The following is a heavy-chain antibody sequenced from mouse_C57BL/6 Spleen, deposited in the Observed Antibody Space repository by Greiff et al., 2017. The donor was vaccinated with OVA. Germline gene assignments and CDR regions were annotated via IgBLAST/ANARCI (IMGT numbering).Heavy chain of an antibody. V-gene: IGHV5-4*01. Sequence: EVQLKQSGGGLVKPGGSLKLSCAASGFTFSSYAMSWVRQTPEKRLEWVATISDGGSYTYYPDNVKGRFTISRDNAKNNLYLQMSHLKSEDTAMYYCARGPFYDGSGYDFDDWGKGTTLTVAS. CDR1: GFTFSSYA. J-gene: IGHJ2*01. CDR2: ISDGGSYT. CDR3: ARGPFYDGSGYDFDD. D-gene: IGHD2-3*01.